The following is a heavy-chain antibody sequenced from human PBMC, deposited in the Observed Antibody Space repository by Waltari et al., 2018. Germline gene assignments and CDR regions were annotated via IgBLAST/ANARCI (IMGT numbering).Heavy chain of an antibody. D-gene: IGHD1-26*01. V-gene: IGHV1-69*02. CDR2: IVPSLGLT. J-gene: IGHJ3*01. Sequence: QVQLVQSGAEVKKPGSSVKVSCKASGGTFSSSTVTWVRQAPGQGLDWMGRIVPSLGLTYYGQRFQGRVTISADESTSTVDMELRSLTVEDSAVYYCATSQSGTYYDAIVVWGQGTKVT. CDR1: GGTFSSST. CDR3: ATSQSGTYYDAIVV.